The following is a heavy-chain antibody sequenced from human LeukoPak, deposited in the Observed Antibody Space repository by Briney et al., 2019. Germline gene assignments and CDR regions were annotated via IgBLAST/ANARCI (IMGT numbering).Heavy chain of an antibody. J-gene: IGHJ6*03. D-gene: IGHD2-15*01. CDR1: GGSISSHY. CDR2: IHDSGST. Sequence: SETLTLTCTVSGGSISSHYWSWIRQPPGKGLEWIGYIHDSGSTNYNPSLKSRVTISVDTSKNQFSLKLSSVTAADTAVYYCAGVGGYMDVWGKGTTVTISS. CDR3: AGVGGYMDV. V-gene: IGHV4-59*11.